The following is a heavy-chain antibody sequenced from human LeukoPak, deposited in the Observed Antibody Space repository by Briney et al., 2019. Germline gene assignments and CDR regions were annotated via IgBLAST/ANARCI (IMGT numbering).Heavy chain of an antibody. Sequence: SETLSLTCTVSGGSISSYYWSWIRQPAGKGLEWIGRIYSSGSTNYNPSLKSRVTMSVDTSKNRFSLKLSSVTAADTAVYYCARGPYYYGSGSFRYFDYWGQGTLVTVSS. V-gene: IGHV4-4*07. CDR2: IYSSGST. CDR3: ARGPYYYGSGSFRYFDY. J-gene: IGHJ4*02. CDR1: GGSISSYY. D-gene: IGHD3-10*01.